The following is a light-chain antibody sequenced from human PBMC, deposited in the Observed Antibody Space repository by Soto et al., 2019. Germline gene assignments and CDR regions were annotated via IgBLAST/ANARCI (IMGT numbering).Light chain of an antibody. Sequence: QSVLTHPASVSGSPGQSIIISCSGSSNDVGGYNLVSWYQHHPDKAPKVIIYEGTKRPSGLSTRFSGSKSGNTASLTISGLQAEDEADYYCCSYAGGRTYVFGSGTKVTVL. CDR1: SNDVGGYNL. V-gene: IGLV2-23*01. J-gene: IGLJ1*01. CDR2: EGT. CDR3: CSYAGGRTYV.